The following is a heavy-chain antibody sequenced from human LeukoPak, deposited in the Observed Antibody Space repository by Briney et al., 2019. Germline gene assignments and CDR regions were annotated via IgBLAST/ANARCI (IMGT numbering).Heavy chain of an antibody. D-gene: IGHD3-9*01. J-gene: IGHJ3*02. CDR3: ARDVAAYVRYFDWLNAFDI. Sequence: SETLSLTCTVSGGSISSYYWSWIRQPPGKGLEWIGYIYDSGSTNYNPSLKSRVTISVDTSKNQFSLKLSSVTAADTAVYYCARDVAAYVRYFDWLNAFDIWGQGTMVTVSS. CDR1: GGSISSYY. CDR2: IYDSGST. V-gene: IGHV4-59*01.